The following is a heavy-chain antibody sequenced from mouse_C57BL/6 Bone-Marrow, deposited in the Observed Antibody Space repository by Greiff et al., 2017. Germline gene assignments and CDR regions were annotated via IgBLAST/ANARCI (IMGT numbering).Heavy chain of an antibody. J-gene: IGHJ2*01. CDR3: ARKRGYVDY. CDR2: IWPGGGT. V-gene: IGHV2-9-1*01. CDR1: GFSLTSYA. Sequence: VMLVESGPGLVAPSQSLSITCTVSGFSLTSYAISWVRQPPGKGLEWLGVIWPGGGTTYNSPLKSRLSISKDNSKSQVFLKRNSLQTEDTARCYCARKRGYVDYWGQGATLTVSS.